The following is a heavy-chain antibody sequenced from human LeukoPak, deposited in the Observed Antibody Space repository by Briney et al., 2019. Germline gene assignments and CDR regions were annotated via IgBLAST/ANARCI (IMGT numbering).Heavy chain of an antibody. J-gene: IGHJ6*03. CDR1: GFTFSSYA. V-gene: IGHV3-64*01. CDR2: ISSNGGST. CDR3: ASLNYDFWSGWNYMDV. D-gene: IGHD3-3*01. Sequence: GRSLRLSCAASGFTFSSYAMHWVRQAPGKGLEYVSAISSNGGSTYYANSVKGRFTISRDNSKNTLYLQMGSLRAEDMAVYYCASLNYDFWSGWNYMDVWGKGTTVTVSS.